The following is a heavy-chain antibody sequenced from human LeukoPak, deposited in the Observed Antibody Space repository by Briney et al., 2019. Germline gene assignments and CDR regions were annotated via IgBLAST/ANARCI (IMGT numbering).Heavy chain of an antibody. D-gene: IGHD6-6*01. Sequence: GGSLRLSCAASGFTFSNYAMSWVRQAQGKGLEWVSAISDSGGRTYYADSVKGRFTISRDNSKNSLFLQMKTLRAEDTAVYYCARKYSSSRPFDYWGQGTLVTVSS. CDR3: ARKYSSSRPFDY. J-gene: IGHJ4*02. CDR1: GFTFSNYA. V-gene: IGHV3-23*01. CDR2: ISDSGGRT.